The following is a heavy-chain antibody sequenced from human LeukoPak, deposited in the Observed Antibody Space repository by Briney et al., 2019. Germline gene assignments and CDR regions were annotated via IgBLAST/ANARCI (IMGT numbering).Heavy chain of an antibody. Sequence: PSETLSLTCAVNGGSFCGYYWSWIRQPQGKGVEWIGEINHSGSTNYNPSLKSRVTISVDTSKNQFSLKLSSVTAADTAVYYCARARPGRYYYYMDVWGKGTTVTVSS. D-gene: IGHD6-6*01. J-gene: IGHJ6*03. CDR1: GGSFCGYY. CDR2: INHSGST. V-gene: IGHV4-34*01. CDR3: ARARPGRYYYYMDV.